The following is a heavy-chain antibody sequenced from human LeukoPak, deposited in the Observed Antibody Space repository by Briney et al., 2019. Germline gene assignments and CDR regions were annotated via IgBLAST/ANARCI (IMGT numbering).Heavy chain of an antibody. Sequence: ASVKVSCKASGYTFTSYYMHWVRQAPGQGLEWMGIINPSGGSTNYAQKLQGRVTMTTDTSTSTAYMELRSLRSDDTAVYYCAGEYYYGSGNLASWGQGTLVTVSS. CDR2: INPSGGST. CDR3: AGEYYYGSGNLAS. CDR1: GYTFTSYY. J-gene: IGHJ5*02. D-gene: IGHD3-10*01. V-gene: IGHV1-46*01.